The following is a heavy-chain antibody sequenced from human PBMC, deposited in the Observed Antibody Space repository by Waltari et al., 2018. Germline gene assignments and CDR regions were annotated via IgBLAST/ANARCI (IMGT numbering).Heavy chain of an antibody. D-gene: IGHD6-6*01. CDR3: AKDFIAARNPSHYYYYMD. CDR1: GFTFSSYA. J-gene: IGHJ6*03. CDR2: IYSGGST. Sequence: EVQLLESGGGLVQPGGSLRLSCAASGFTFSSYAMSWVRQAPGKGLEWVSVIYSGGSTYYADSVKGRFTISRDNSKNTLYLQMNSLRAEDTAVYYCAKDFIAARNPSHYYYYMD. V-gene: IGHV3-23*03.